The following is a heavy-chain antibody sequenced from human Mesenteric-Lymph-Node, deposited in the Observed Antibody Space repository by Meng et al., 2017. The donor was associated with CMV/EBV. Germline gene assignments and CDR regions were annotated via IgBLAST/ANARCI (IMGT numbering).Heavy chain of an antibody. D-gene: IGHD3-9*01. CDR1: GYTFIDYY. J-gene: IGHJ4*02. Sequence: VQLVLSGAEGKKRGASVRVSCKASGYTFIDYYINWVRQAPGQGLEWMGRINPKTGGRSYEQNFQGRVTMTRDTSINTAYMEVNRLNSDDTAMYYCARDRDTDWYSPFDYWGPGTLVTVSS. CDR3: ARDRDTDWYSPFDY. CDR2: INPKTGGR. V-gene: IGHV1-2*06.